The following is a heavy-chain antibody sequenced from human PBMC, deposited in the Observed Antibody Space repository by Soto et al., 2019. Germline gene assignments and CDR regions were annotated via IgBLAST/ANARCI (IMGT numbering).Heavy chain of an antibody. CDR3: AKDYTIAVAGMDV. CDR2: FCGSGGST. CDR1: GFTFSSYA. D-gene: IGHD6-19*01. Sequence: GGSLRLSCAASGFTFSSYAMSWVRQAPGKGLEWVSAFCGSGGSTYYADSVKGRFTISRDNSKNTLYLQMNSLRAEDTAVYYCAKDYTIAVAGMDVWGQGTTVTVSS. V-gene: IGHV3-23*01. J-gene: IGHJ6*02.